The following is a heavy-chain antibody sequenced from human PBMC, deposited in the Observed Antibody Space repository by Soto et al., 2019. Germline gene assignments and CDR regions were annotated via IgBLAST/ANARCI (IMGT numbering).Heavy chain of an antibody. CDR1: GFTFGNYA. CDR2: IRGSADRT. Sequence: PGGSLRLSCAASGFTFGNYAMSWVRQAPGKGLEWVSVIRGSADRTYYADSVMGRFIISRDNSKNTLYLQMHSLRAEDTAVYYCAKNRGSGAPYYYDMDVWGQGTTVTVSS. D-gene: IGHD3-10*01. V-gene: IGHV3-23*01. CDR3: AKNRGSGAPYYYDMDV. J-gene: IGHJ6*02.